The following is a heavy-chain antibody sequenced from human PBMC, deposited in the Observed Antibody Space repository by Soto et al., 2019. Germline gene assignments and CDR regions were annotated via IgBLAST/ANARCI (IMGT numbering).Heavy chain of an antibody. CDR1: GYTFTGYY. V-gene: IGHV1-2*04. CDR3: ARDLMGAAVGYGMDV. Sequence: QVQLVQSGAEVKKPGASVKVSCKASGYTFTGYYMHWVRQAPGQGLEWMGWINPNSGGTNYAQKFQGWVTMTRDTSISTAYMELCRLRSDDTAVYYCARDLMGAAVGYGMDVWGQGTTVTVSS. J-gene: IGHJ6*02. CDR2: INPNSGGT. D-gene: IGHD2-8*01.